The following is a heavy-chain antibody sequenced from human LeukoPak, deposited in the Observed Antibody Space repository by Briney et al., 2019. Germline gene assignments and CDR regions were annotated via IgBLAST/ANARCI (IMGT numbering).Heavy chain of an antibody. Sequence: GGSLRLSCAASGFTFSSYWMHWVRQVPGKGLVWVSRINSDGSSTSYADSVKGRFTISRDNAKNTLYVQMNSLRAEDTAAYYCSTGSGHAFDIWGRGTMVAVSS. J-gene: IGHJ3*02. CDR2: INSDGSST. V-gene: IGHV3-74*01. CDR1: GFTFSSYW. D-gene: IGHD3-10*01. CDR3: STGSGHAFDI.